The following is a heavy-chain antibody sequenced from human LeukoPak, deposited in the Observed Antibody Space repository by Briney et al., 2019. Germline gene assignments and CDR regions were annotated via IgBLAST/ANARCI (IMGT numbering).Heavy chain of an antibody. CDR1: GFPFSRYA. J-gene: IGHJ4*02. CDR2: VSTDGDT. Sequence: GGALSLSCAASGFPFSRYAMSWVRQAPGKGLEWGSSVSTDGDTYYTDSVKGRFTISRYTSMNTLFLQMTSLRAEDTALYYCARSRSGSVAGTSDYWGQGTLVIVSS. CDR3: ARSRSGSVAGTSDY. V-gene: IGHV3-23*01. D-gene: IGHD6-19*01.